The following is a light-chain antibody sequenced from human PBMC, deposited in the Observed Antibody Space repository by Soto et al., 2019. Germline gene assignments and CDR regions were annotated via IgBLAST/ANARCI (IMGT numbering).Light chain of an antibody. CDR3: QQGYSSAIT. CDR1: QYIGNH. Sequence: DIQMTQSPSSLSASVGDTVTITCRASQYIGNHLNWYQQKPGKAPKFLIYSVSSLQSGVPSRFSGSGSGTDFTLTINGLQPEDFATYYCQQGYSSAITFGQGTRLDI. V-gene: IGKV1-39*01. CDR2: SVS. J-gene: IGKJ5*01.